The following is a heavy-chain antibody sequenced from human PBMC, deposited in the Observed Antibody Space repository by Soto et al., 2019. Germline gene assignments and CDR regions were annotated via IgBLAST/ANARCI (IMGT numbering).Heavy chain of an antibody. V-gene: IGHV4-34*01. CDR1: GGSFSGYY. CDR3: AGGFSYITPFDP. J-gene: IGHJ5*02. D-gene: IGHD1-26*01. Sequence: PSETLSLTCAVYGGSFSGYYWSWIRQPPGKGLEWIGEINHSGSTNYNPSLKSRVTISVDTSKNQFSLKLSSVTAADTAVYYCAGGFSYITPFDPWGQGTLVTVSS. CDR2: INHSGST.